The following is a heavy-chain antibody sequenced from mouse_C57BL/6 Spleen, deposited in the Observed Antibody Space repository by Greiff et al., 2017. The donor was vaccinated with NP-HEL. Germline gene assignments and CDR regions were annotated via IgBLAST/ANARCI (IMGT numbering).Heavy chain of an antibody. CDR1: GYTFTSYW. CDR2: IDPSDSYT. CDR3: ARFYGSSYRYFDV. V-gene: IGHV1-59*01. Sequence: QVQLQQPGAELVRPGTSVKLSCKASGYTFTSYWMHWVKQRPGQGLEWIGVIDPSDSYTNYNQKFKGKATLTVDTSSSTAYMQLSSLTSEDSAVYYCARFYGSSYRYFDVWGTRTTVTVSS. J-gene: IGHJ1*03. D-gene: IGHD1-1*01.